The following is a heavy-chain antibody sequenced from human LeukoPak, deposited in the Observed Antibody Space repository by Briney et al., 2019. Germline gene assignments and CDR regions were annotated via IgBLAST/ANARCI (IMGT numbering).Heavy chain of an antibody. CDR2: IYPHDSDT. Sequence: ESLKISSKGSAYSFTSYSMGWVRQMTGKGLEWMGSIYPHDSDTRYSPSFQGQVTISADKSISTAYLQWSSLKASDTAMYYCARHSSSGWLYGMDVWGQGTTVTVSS. CDR3: ARHSSSGWLYGMDV. J-gene: IGHJ6*02. D-gene: IGHD6-19*01. CDR1: AYSFTSYS. V-gene: IGHV5-51*01.